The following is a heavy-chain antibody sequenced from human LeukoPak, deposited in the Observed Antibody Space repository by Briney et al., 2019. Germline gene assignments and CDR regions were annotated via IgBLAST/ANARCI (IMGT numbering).Heavy chain of an antibody. V-gene: IGHV1-46*01. CDR1: GYTFTNNW. CDR2: INPTGTST. J-gene: IGHJ5*02. Sequence: ASVKVSCKTSGYTFTNNWMHWVRQAPGQGLEWVGVINPTGTSTLYAQNFQGRVTLTRDMSTTTDYMELRSLTSEDTAVYYCARRLREDNWFDPWGQGTLVTVSS. D-gene: IGHD4-17*01. CDR3: ARRLREDNWFDP.